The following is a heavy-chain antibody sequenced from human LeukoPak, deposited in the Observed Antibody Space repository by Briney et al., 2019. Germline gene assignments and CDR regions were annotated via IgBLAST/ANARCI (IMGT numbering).Heavy chain of an antibody. V-gene: IGHV3-21*01. CDR1: GFTFSSYS. Sequence: GGSLRPSCAASGFTFSSYSMDWVRQAPGKGLEWVSPISSSSSYIYYADSVKGRFTISRDNAKNSLYLQMNSLRAEDTAVYYCASKHGAFDYWGQGTLVTVSS. CDR3: ASKHGAFDY. CDR2: ISSSSSYI. D-gene: IGHD4-17*01. J-gene: IGHJ4*02.